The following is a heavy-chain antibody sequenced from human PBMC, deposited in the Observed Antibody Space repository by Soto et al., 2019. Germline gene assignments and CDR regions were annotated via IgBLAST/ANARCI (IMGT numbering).Heavy chain of an antibody. CDR3: AGGGWSYGDYSCDY. CDR2: IWYDGSKK. D-gene: IGHD4-17*01. J-gene: IGHJ4*02. Sequence: GGSLRLSYAASGSTFSRYGMHWVRQAPGKGLEWVAVIWYDGSKKYYADSVKGRFTISRDNSKNTLYLQMNSLRAEDTAVYYCAGGGWSYGDYSCDYWGQGTLVTVSS. V-gene: IGHV3-33*01. CDR1: GSTFSRYG.